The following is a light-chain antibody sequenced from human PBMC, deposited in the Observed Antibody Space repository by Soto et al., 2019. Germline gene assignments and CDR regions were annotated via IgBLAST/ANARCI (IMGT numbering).Light chain of an antibody. CDR3: QQYNNWPQT. CDR1: QSVSSN. CDR2: GAS. Sequence: IGMPQSPATLSVSPGERATLSCRASQSVSSNLAWYQQKPGQAPRLLIYGASTRATGIPARFSGSGSGTEFTLTISSLQSEDFAVYYCQQYNNWPQTFGGGTKVDIK. J-gene: IGKJ4*01. V-gene: IGKV3-15*01.